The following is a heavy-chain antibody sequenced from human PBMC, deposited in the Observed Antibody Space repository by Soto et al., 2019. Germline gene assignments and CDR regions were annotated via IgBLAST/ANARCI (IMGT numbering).Heavy chain of an antibody. CDR3: ARPLYSSGWYGLDAFDI. CDR1: GGSISSSSYY. CDR2: IYYSGST. J-gene: IGHJ3*02. D-gene: IGHD6-19*01. V-gene: IGHV4-39*01. Sequence: SETLSLTCTVSGGSISSSSYYWGWIRQPPGKGLEWIGSIYYSGSTYYNPSLKSRVTISVDTSKNQFSLKLSSVTAADTAVYYCARPLYSSGWYGLDAFDIWGQGTMVTVSS.